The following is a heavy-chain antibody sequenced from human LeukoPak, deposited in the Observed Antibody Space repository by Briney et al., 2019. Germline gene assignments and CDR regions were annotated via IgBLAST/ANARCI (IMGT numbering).Heavy chain of an antibody. CDR1: GGSISSSSYY. J-gene: IGHJ6*02. V-gene: IGHV4-39*01. CDR3: ARHDSSGYYYYYYGMDV. D-gene: IGHD3-22*01. CDR2: IYYSGST. Sequence: PSETLSLTCTVSGGSISSSSYYWGWIRQPPGKGLEWIGSIYYSGSTYYNPSLKSRVTISVDTSKNQFSLKLSSVTAADTAVYYCARHDSSGYYYYYYGMDVWGQGTTVTVS.